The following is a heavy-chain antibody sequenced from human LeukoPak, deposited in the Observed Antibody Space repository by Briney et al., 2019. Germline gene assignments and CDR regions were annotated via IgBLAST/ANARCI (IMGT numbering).Heavy chain of an antibody. J-gene: IGHJ6*04. CDR1: GFTFSSYG. CDR3: ARDRDDIVVVPAAIPGGGTDV. CDR2: IWYDGSNK. Sequence: PGRSLRLSCAASGFTFSSYGMHGVRQAPGKGLERVSVIWYDGSNKYYADSVKGRFTISRDNSKNPLYLQMNSLRAEDTAVYYCARDRDDIVVVPAAIPGGGTDVWGKGTTVTVSS. V-gene: IGHV3-33*01. D-gene: IGHD2-2*01.